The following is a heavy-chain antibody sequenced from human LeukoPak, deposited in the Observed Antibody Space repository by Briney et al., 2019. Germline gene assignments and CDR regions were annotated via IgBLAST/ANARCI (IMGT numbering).Heavy chain of an antibody. D-gene: IGHD3-9*01. Sequence: PSETLSLTCTVSGGSISSYYWSWIRQPPGKGLEWIGYIYYSGSTNYNPSLKSRVTISVDTSKNQFSLKLSSVTAADTAVYYCARGDILTGSIDYWGQGTLVTVSS. CDR3: ARGDILTGSIDY. V-gene: IGHV4-59*01. J-gene: IGHJ4*02. CDR2: IYYSGST. CDR1: GGSISSYY.